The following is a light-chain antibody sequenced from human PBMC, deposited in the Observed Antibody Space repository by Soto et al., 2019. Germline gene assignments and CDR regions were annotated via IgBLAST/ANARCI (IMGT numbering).Light chain of an antibody. CDR1: SSDAGFYTY. Sequence: QSALTQPRSVSGSLGQSVTISCTGTSSDAGFYTYVSWYQHHPGEAPKLIIHDVNKRPSGVPARFSGSKSGSTASLTISGLQADDEADYYCCSYAGSFTVYVFGIGTKVTVL. CDR2: DVN. J-gene: IGLJ1*01. CDR3: CSYAGSFTVYV. V-gene: IGLV2-11*01.